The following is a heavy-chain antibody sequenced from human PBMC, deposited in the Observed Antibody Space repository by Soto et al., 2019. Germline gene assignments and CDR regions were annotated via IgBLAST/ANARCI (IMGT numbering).Heavy chain of an antibody. Sequence: EVQLVESGGGLVQPGGSLRLSCAASGFTFSDHYMDWVRQAPGKGLEWVGRIRKKRYDYNTVYAPSVKGRFTISRDESQSSVFLQIDSPRTEDTAVYYCATSRPTNNGSGFDYWGQGTLVSVSS. V-gene: IGHV3-72*01. CDR2: IRKKRYDYNT. CDR1: GFTFSDHY. J-gene: IGHJ4*02. CDR3: ATSRPTNNGSGFDY. D-gene: IGHD1-1*01.